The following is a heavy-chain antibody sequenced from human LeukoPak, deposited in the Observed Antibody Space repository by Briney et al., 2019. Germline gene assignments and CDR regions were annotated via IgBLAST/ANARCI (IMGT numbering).Heavy chain of an antibody. CDR3: ARDPLYCSSTSCYWNYYYYMDV. CDR1: GYTFIDHY. Sequence: ASVKVSCKASGYTFIDHYIHWVRQAPGQGLESMGWTNPNIGDTNYAQKFQGRVTMTRDTSISTAYMELSRLRPDDTAVYYCARDPLYCSSTSCYWNYYYYMDVWGKGTTVTVSS. J-gene: IGHJ6*03. CDR2: TNPNIGDT. D-gene: IGHD2-2*01. V-gene: IGHV1-2*02.